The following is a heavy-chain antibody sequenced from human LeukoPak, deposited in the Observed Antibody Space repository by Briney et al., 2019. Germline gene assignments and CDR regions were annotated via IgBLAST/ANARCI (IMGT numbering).Heavy chain of an antibody. CDR2: ISGSGGST. Sequence: PGGSLRLSCAASGFTFSSYAMSWVRQAPGKGLEWVSAISGSGGSTYYADSVKGRFTISRDNSKNTLYLQMNSLRAEDTAVYYCAKDFLEMATMTAVYRNFDYWGKETLVTVSS. CDR1: GFTFSSYA. CDR3: AKDFLEMATMTAVYRNFDY. V-gene: IGHV3-23*01. J-gene: IGHJ4*02. D-gene: IGHD5-24*01.